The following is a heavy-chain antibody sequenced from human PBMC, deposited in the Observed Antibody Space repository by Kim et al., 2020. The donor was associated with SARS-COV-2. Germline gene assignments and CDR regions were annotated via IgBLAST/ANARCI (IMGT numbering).Heavy chain of an antibody. CDR3: ARQVKPGIAAAGTGWFDP. V-gene: IGHV4-59*08. CDR1: GGSISSYY. Sequence: SETLSLTCTVSGGSISSYYWSWIRQPPGKGLEWIGYIYYSGSTNYNPSLKSRVTISVDTSKNQFSLKLSSVTAADTAVYYCARQVKPGIAAAGTGWFDPWGQGTLVTVSS. J-gene: IGHJ5*02. CDR2: IYYSGST. D-gene: IGHD6-13*01.